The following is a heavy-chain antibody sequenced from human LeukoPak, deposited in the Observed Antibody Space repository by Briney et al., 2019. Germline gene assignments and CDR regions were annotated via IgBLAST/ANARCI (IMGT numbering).Heavy chain of an antibody. J-gene: IGHJ5*02. V-gene: IGHV3-23*01. Sequence: PGGSLRLSCAASEFTFSSYAMSWVRQAPGKGLEWVSAISGSGGSTYYADSVKGRFTISRDNSKNTLYLQMNSLRAEDTAVYYCAKARGYSYGANWFDPWGQGTLVTVSS. D-gene: IGHD5-18*01. CDR3: AKARGYSYGANWFDP. CDR1: EFTFSSYA. CDR2: ISGSGGST.